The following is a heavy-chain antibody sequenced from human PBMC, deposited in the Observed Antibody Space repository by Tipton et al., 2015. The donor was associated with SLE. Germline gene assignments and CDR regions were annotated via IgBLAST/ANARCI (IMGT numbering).Heavy chain of an antibody. D-gene: IGHD3-10*01. CDR1: GFIFRTYT. Sequence: SLRLSCAASGFIFRTYTMNWVRQAPGKGLEWVSSISSRSGYMSYADSVQGRFTISRDNAKNSLYLQMNSLRVEDTAVYFCAGDDYASGITWGQGTLVTVSS. CDR3: AGDDYASGIT. V-gene: IGHV3-21*03. J-gene: IGHJ5*02. CDR2: ISSRSGYM.